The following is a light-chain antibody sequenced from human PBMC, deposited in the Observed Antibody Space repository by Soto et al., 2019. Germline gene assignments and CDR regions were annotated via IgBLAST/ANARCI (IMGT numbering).Light chain of an antibody. CDR3: QSYDRRRSPLYV. CDR1: SSNIGAGYD. CDR2: ANN. J-gene: IGLJ1*01. Sequence: QSVLTQPPSVSGAPGQRVSISCTGSSSNIGAGYDVHWYQHLPGTAPKLLIYANNNRPSGVPDRFSGSKSGTSASLAITGLQAEDEADYYCQSYDRRRSPLYVFGNGTKVTVL. V-gene: IGLV1-40*01.